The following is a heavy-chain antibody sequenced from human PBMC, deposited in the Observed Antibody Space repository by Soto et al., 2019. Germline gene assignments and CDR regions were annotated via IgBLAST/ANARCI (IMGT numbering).Heavy chain of an antibody. CDR2: INPNSGGT. CDR3: ARGYDSSGYDAFDI. Sequence: ASVKVSCKASGYTFTGYYLHWVRQAPGQGLEWMGWINPNSGGTNYAQKFQGRVTMTRNTSISTAYMELSSLRSEDTAVYYCARGYDSSGYDAFDIWGQGTMVTVSS. D-gene: IGHD3-22*01. V-gene: IGHV1-2*02. CDR1: GYTFTGYY. J-gene: IGHJ3*02.